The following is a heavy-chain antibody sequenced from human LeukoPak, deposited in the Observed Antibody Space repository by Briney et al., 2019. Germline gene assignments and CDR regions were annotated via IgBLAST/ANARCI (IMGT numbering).Heavy chain of an antibody. V-gene: IGHV1-69*13. CDR1: GGTFSSYA. CDR3: ARTEYCGSYYPGRLFDY. Sequence: ASVKVSCKASGGTFSSYAISWVRQAPGQGLEWMGRIIPIFGTANYAQKFQGRVTITADESTSTAYMELSSLRSEDTAVYYCARTEYCGSYYPGRLFDYWGQGTLVTVSS. J-gene: IGHJ4*02. D-gene: IGHD1-26*01. CDR2: IIPIFGTA.